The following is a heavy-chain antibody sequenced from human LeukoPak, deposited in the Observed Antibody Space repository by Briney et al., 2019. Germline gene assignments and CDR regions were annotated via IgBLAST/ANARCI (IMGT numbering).Heavy chain of an antibody. D-gene: IGHD1-26*01. V-gene: IGHV3-48*03. CDR2: ISGSGTTI. CDR3: ARDPPSSFILGPTNYFDC. CDR1: GFTFSSYE. Sequence: GGSLRLPCAASGFTFSSYEMNWVRLAPGKGLEWVSYISGSGTTIYYADSVKGRFTISRDNAKNSLYLQMNSLRAEDTAVYYCARDPPSSFILGPTNYFDCWGQGTLVTVSS. J-gene: IGHJ4*02.